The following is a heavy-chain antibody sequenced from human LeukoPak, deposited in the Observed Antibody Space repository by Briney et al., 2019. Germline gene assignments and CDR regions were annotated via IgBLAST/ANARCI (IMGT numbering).Heavy chain of an antibody. D-gene: IGHD2-15*01. V-gene: IGHV4-38-2*02. J-gene: IGHJ4*02. Sequence: ASETLSLTCTVSGYSISSGYYWGWIRQPPGKGLEWIGSNYHSGSTYYNPSLKSRVTISVDTSKNQFSLKLSSVTAADTAVYYCVDSGGYCSGGSCYGPYYFDYWGQGTLVTVSS. CDR3: VDSGGYCSGGSCYGPYYFDY. CDR1: GYSISSGYY. CDR2: NYHSGST.